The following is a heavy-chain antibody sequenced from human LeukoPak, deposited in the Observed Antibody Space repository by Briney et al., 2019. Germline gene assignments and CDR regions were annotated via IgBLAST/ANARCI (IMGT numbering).Heavy chain of an antibody. J-gene: IGHJ6*02. CDR2: INPSGGST. CDR3: ASGLIPFSTSPTGLVDV. CDR1: GYTFTSYY. D-gene: IGHD2-2*01. V-gene: IGHV1-46*01. Sequence: ASVTVSCTASGYTFTSYYMHWVRQAPGQGLEWMGIINPSGGSTSYAQKFQGRVTMTRDTSTSTVYMELSSLRSEDTAVYYCASGLIPFSTSPTGLVDVWGQGTTVTVSS.